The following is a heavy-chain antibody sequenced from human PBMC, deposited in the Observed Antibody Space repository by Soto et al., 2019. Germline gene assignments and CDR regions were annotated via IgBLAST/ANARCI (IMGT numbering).Heavy chain of an antibody. CDR1: GYTFTSYA. D-gene: IGHD2-2*01. Sequence: ASVKVSCKASGYTFTSYAIHWVRQAPGQRLEWMGWINAGNGNTKYSQKFQGRVTITRDTSASTAYMELSSLRSEDTAVYYCAREVVPAAIFWSFDIWGQGTMVTVSS. V-gene: IGHV1-3*01. J-gene: IGHJ3*02. CDR2: INAGNGNT. CDR3: AREVVPAAIFWSFDI.